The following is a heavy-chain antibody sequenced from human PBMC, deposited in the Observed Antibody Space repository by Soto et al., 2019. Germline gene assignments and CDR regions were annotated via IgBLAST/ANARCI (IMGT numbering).Heavy chain of an antibody. CDR3: ARDGCGGDCYPSYFDY. D-gene: IGHD2-21*02. J-gene: IGHJ4*02. V-gene: IGHV3-30-3*01. Sequence: QVQLVESGGGVVQPGRSLRLSCAASGFTFSSYAMHWVRQAPGKGLEWVAVISYDGSNKYYADSVKGRFTISRDNXKXXLYLQMNSLRAEDTAVYYCARDGCGGDCYPSYFDYWGQGTLVTVSS. CDR2: ISYDGSNK. CDR1: GFTFSSYA.